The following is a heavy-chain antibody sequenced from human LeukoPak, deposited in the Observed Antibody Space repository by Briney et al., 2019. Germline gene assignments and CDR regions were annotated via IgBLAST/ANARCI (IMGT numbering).Heavy chain of an antibody. J-gene: IGHJ4*02. Sequence: PGGSLRLSCAASGFTFSGYWMSWVRQAPGKGLEWVANIKQDGSENYYVDSVKGRFTISRDNAKNSLYLQMNSLRAEDTAVYYCATHDYGDYGPFFDYWGQGTLVTVSS. CDR2: IKQDGSEN. V-gene: IGHV3-7*01. CDR3: ATHDYGDYGPFFDY. CDR1: GFTFSGYW. D-gene: IGHD4-17*01.